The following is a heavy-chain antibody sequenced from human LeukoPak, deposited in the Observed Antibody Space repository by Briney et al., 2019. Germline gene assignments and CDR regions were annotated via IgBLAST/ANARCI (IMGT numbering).Heavy chain of an antibody. Sequence: ASVKVSCKASGYTFTGYYMHWVRQAPGQGLEWMGWINPNSGGTNYAQKFQGRVTMTRDTSISTAYMELSRLRSDDTAVYYCARDLLLDGDYFDYWGQGTLVTVSS. D-gene: IGHD5/OR15-5a*01. CDR3: ARDLLLDGDYFDY. CDR2: INPNSGGT. V-gene: IGHV1-2*02. CDR1: GYTFTGYY. J-gene: IGHJ4*02.